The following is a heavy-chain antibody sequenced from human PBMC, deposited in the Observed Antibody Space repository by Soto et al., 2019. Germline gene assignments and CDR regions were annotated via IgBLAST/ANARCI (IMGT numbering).Heavy chain of an antibody. D-gene: IGHD3-22*01. CDR1: GGSISYGGYY. CDR2: ISYSGST. V-gene: IGHV4-31*03. J-gene: IGHJ4*02. Sequence: QVQLQESGPGLVKPSQTLSLTCTVSGGSISYGGYYWSWLRQHPGKGLEWIGYISYSGSTYYNPSPKSRIPISVDTSKNQFSPKLPSATAAGTAVYYCARGGYYYDSSGHSPFYFDYWGQGTLVTVSS. CDR3: ARGGYYYDSSGHSPFYFDY.